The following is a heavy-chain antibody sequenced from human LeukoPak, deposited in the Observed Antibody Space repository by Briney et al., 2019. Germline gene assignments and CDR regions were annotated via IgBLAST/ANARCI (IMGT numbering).Heavy chain of an antibody. V-gene: IGHV3-15*01. J-gene: IGHJ4*02. CDR1: GFTFSNAW. CDR3: RRDGFSSMH. CDR2: IKSKTDGGTI. Sequence: GGSLRLSCAASGFTFSNAWMSWVRQAPGKGLEWVDRIKSKTDGGTIDYAAPVKGRFTISRDDSKNTMYLQINSLKTEDTAVYYCRRDGFSSMHWGQGTLVTVSS. D-gene: IGHD5-24*01.